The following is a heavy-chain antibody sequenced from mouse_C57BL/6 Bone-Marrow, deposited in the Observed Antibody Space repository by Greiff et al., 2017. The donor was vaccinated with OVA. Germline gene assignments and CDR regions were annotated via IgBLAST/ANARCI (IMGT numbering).Heavy chain of an antibody. J-gene: IGHJ4*01. CDR2: ISNLAYSI. CDR3: ARQDYGSSFYAMDY. D-gene: IGHD1-1*01. CDR1: GFTFSDYG. V-gene: IGHV5-15*01. Sequence: EVKVVESGGGLVQPGGSLKLSCAASGFTFSDYGMAWVRQAPRKGPEWVAFISNLAYSIYYADTVTGRITISRENAKNTLYLEMSSLRSEDTAMYYCARQDYGSSFYAMDYWGQGTSVTVSS.